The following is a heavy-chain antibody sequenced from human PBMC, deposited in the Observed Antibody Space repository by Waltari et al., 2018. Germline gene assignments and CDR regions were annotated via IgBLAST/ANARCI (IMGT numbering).Heavy chain of an antibody. Sequence: QVQLQESGPGLVKPSETLSLTCTVSGGSISSYYWSWIRQPPGKGLEWIGYIYYSGSTNYNPSLKSRVTISVDTSKNQFSLKLSSVTAADTAVYYCARVGPPGWYYDSSGYMDVWGKGTTVTVSS. CDR1: GGSISSYY. CDR3: ARVGPPGWYYDSSGYMDV. D-gene: IGHD3-22*01. V-gene: IGHV4-59*01. J-gene: IGHJ6*03. CDR2: IYYSGST.